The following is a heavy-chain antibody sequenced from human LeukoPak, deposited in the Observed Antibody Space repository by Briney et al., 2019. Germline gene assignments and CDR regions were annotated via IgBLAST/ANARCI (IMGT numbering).Heavy chain of an antibody. J-gene: IGHJ3*02. CDR2: ISYDGSNK. D-gene: IGHD6-13*01. CDR1: GFTFSSYA. Sequence: GGSLRLSCAASGFTFSSYAMHWVRQAPGKGLEWVAVISYDGSNKYYADSVKGRFTISRDNSKNTLYLQMNSLRAEDTAVYYCARGWYSRDRLPVADAFDIWGQGTMVTVSS. V-gene: IGHV3-30*04. CDR3: ARGWYSRDRLPVADAFDI.